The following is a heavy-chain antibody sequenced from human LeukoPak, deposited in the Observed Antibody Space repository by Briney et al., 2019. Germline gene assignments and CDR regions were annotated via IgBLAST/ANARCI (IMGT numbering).Heavy chain of an antibody. CDR3: ARDSSLGI. J-gene: IGHJ3*02. V-gene: IGHV1-2*02. D-gene: IGHD6-6*01. CDR2: INTNSGAT. Sequence: GASVKVSCKASGYTFTGYYMHWVRQAPGQGLEWMGWINTNSGATNYAQKFQGRVTMTRDTSISTAYMELNRLISDDTAVYYCARDSSLGIWGQGTMVTVSS. CDR1: GYTFTGYY.